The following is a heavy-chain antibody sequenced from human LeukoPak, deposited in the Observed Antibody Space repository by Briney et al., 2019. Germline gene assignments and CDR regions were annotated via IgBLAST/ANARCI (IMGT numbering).Heavy chain of an antibody. Sequence: HPGGSLRLSCAASGFTFSSYGMHWVRQAPGKGLEWVAFIRYDGSNKYYADSVKGRFTFSRDNSKNTLYLQMNSLRAEDTAVYYCAKEGLYSSSWPNAFDIWGQGTMVTVSS. CDR3: AKEGLYSSSWPNAFDI. D-gene: IGHD6-13*01. V-gene: IGHV3-30*02. J-gene: IGHJ3*02. CDR1: GFTFSSYG. CDR2: IRYDGSNK.